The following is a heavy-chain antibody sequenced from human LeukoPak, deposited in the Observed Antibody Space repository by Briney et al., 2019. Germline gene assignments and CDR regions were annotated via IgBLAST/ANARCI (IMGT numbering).Heavy chain of an antibody. CDR3: ARFAAGGSYYYYMDV. Sequence: PGGSLRLSCAASGLTFSKYSMTWVRQAPGKGLEWVSFIDTSSTTMYYTDSVKGRFTISRDNAKNSLYLQMNSLRADDTAVYYCARFAAGGSYYYYMDVWGKGTTVTVSS. V-gene: IGHV3-48*04. J-gene: IGHJ6*03. D-gene: IGHD6-25*01. CDR2: IDTSSTTM. CDR1: GLTFSKYS.